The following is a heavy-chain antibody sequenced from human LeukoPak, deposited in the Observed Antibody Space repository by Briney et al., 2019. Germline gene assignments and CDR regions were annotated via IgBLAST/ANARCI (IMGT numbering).Heavy chain of an antibody. V-gene: IGHV1-69*13. CDR1: GGTFSSYA. D-gene: IGHD6-13*01. CDR2: IIPIFGTA. CDR3: ARAGIAAAGTLDY. Sequence: SVKVSCKASGGTFSSYAISWVRQAPGQGLEWMGGIIPIFGTANYAQKFQGRATITADESTSTAYMELSSLRSEDTAVYYCARAGIAAAGTLDYWGQGTLVTVSS. J-gene: IGHJ4*02.